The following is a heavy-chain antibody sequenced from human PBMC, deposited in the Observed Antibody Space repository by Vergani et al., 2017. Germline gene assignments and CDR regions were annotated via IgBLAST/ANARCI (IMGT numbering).Heavy chain of an antibody. J-gene: IGHJ3*02. CDR2: IYYSGST. CDR1: GGSVSSGSYY. V-gene: IGHV4-61*01. D-gene: IGHD3-22*01. Sequence: QVQLQESGPGLVKPSETLSLTCTVSGGSVSSGSYYWSWIRQPPGKGLEWIGYIYYSGSTNYNPSLKSRVTISVDTSKNQFSLKLSSVTAADTAVYYCARXPKTYYYDSSGPDAFDIWGQGTMVTGSS. CDR3: ARXPKTYYYDSSGPDAFDI.